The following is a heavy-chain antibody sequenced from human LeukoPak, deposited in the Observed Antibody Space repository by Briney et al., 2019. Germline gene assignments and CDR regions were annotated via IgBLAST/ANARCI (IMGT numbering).Heavy chain of an antibody. J-gene: IGHJ6*02. V-gene: IGHV5-51*01. CDR2: IYPSKSDT. D-gene: IGHD6-19*01. CDR1: GYSFADYW. Sequence: GESLKISCKASGYSFADYWIGWVRQMPGKGLEWMGIIYPSKSDTKYSPSFQGKVTISADKSISTAYLQWSSLEASDTAIYFCARHQWLGFLGYSYGMDVWGQGTTVTVS. CDR3: ARHQWLGFLGYSYGMDV.